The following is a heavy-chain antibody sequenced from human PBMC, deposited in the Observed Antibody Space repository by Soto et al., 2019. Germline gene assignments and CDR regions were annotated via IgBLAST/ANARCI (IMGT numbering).Heavy chain of an antibody. V-gene: IGHV3-7*05. CDR1: GFTFSNYW. J-gene: IGHJ6*02. CDR3: AREAGTTAPYYYYGIDV. Sequence: GGSLRLSCAASGFTFSNYWMGWVRQAPGKGLEWVANIKQDGSEKYYVDSVKGRFTLTRDNARNSLYLQMNSLRADDTAVYYCAREAGTTAPYYYYGIDVWGQGTTVTVSS. CDR2: IKQDGSEK. D-gene: IGHD1-7*01.